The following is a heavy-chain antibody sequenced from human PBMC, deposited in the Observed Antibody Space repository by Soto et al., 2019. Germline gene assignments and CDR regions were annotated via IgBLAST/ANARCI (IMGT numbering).Heavy chain of an antibody. CDR2: IDWEDEK. J-gene: IGHJ4*02. CDR3: ARVSGSFQKGFDS. CDR1: VFSLSTLGMS. Sequence: SGPTLVNPTQTLTLTCSFSVFSLSTLGMSVSWIRQPPGKALEWIALIDWEDEKYFSTSLQTRLSIFKDSSKSHVLLTITNVGPLDSATYFCARVSGSFQKGFDSWGKGTLV. D-gene: IGHD1-26*01. V-gene: IGHV2-70*01.